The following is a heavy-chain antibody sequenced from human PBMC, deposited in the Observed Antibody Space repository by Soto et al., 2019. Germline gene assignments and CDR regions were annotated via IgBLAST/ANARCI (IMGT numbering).Heavy chain of an antibody. CDR2: INHSGST. J-gene: IGHJ4*02. D-gene: IGHD3-10*01. Sequence: SETLSLTCAVYGGSFSGYSWSWIRQPPGKGLEWIGEINHSGSTNHNPSLKSRVTISVDTSKNQFSLKLSSVTAADTAVYYCARHQTMVRGVIIDYWGQGTLVTVSS. CDR1: GGSFSGYS. CDR3: ARHQTMVRGVIIDY. V-gene: IGHV4-34*01.